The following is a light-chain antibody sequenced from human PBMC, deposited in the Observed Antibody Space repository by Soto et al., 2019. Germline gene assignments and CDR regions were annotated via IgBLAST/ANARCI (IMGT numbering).Light chain of an antibody. CDR3: QQYSTYPSLT. Sequence: IHMTQSPSTRSAVVLDIVGSTCRASQSISEWMAWYQQKPVQAPKLLIYKASNLETGVPSRFSGSGSGTEFTLTISSLQPDDFATYYCQQYSTYPSLTFGGGTKVDI. CDR1: QSISEW. V-gene: IGKV1-5*03. CDR2: KAS. J-gene: IGKJ4*01.